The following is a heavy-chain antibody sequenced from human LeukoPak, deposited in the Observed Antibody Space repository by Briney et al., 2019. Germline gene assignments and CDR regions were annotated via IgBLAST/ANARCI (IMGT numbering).Heavy chain of an antibody. CDR2: IIPIFGTA. Sequence: ASVKVSCKASGGTFSSYAISWVRQAPGQGLEWMGGIIPIFGTANYAQKFQGRVTITADKSTSTAYMELSSLRSEDTAVYYCASDLLWFGGRRLLDYWGQGTLVTVSS. CDR1: GGTFSSYA. D-gene: IGHD3-10*01. CDR3: ASDLLWFGGRRLLDY. J-gene: IGHJ4*02. V-gene: IGHV1-69*06.